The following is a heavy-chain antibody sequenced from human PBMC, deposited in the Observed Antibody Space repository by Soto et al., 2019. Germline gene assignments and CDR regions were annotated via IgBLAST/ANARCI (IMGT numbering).Heavy chain of an antibody. J-gene: IGHJ4*02. CDR3: QSSSSGTDFDY. V-gene: IGHV1-2*02. CDR2: INPNSGGT. CDR1: GYTFKDYY. Sequence: ASVKVSCKASGYTFKDYYMHWVRQAPGQGLEWMGWINPNSGGTNYAQKFQGRATMTRDTSITIAYMELSRLRSDDAAVYYCQSSSSGTDFDYWGQGTLVTVSS. D-gene: IGHD6-6*01.